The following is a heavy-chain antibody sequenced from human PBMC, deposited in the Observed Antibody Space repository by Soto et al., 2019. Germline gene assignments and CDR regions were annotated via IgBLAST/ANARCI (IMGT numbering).Heavy chain of an antibody. V-gene: IGHV2-70*11. CDR2: IDWDDDK. CDR3: ARSTVEPYHYYGMDV. Sequence: SGPTLVNPTQTLTLTCTFSGFSLSTRVMCVSWIRQPPGKALEWLARIDWDDDKYYSTSLKTRLTISKDTSKNQVVLTMTNMDPVDTATYYCARSTVEPYHYYGMDVWGQGTTVTV. CDR1: GFSLSTRVMC. D-gene: IGHD4-17*01. J-gene: IGHJ6*02.